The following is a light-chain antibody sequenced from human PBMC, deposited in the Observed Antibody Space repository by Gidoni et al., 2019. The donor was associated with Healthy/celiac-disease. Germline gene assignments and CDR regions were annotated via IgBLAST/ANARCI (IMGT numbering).Light chain of an antibody. CDR3: QXXXSTXXT. V-gene: IGKV1-39*01. CDR1: QSISSY. CDR2: AAS. Sequence: DXXMTQSPSSLSASVGDRVTITCRASQSISSYLNWYQQKPGKAPKLLIYAASSLQSGVPSRFSGSGXXTDXXLTIXXXQPXXFAXXXCQXXXSTXXTFXGGTKVEIK. J-gene: IGKJ4*01.